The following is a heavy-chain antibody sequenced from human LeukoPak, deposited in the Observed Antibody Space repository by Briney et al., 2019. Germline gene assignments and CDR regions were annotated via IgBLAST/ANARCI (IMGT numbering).Heavy chain of an antibody. CDR2: ISYDGSNK. Sequence: TGGSLRLSCAASGFTFSSHGMHWVRRAPGKGLEWVAVISYDGSNKYYADSVKGRFTISRDNSKNTLYLQMNSLRAEDTAVYYCAKDSGGYTYVFDYWGQGTLVTVSS. CDR3: AKDSGGYTYVFDY. V-gene: IGHV3-30*18. CDR1: GFTFSSHG. D-gene: IGHD5-18*01. J-gene: IGHJ4*02.